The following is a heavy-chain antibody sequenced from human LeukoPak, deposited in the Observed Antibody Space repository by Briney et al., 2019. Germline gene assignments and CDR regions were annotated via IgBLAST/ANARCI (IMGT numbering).Heavy chain of an antibody. CDR1: GDSIGSYY. V-gene: IGHV4-4*07. D-gene: IGHD3-10*01. CDR3: ARTTTVRGTYYMDV. J-gene: IGHJ6*03. CDR2: IYSSGTT. Sequence: SETLSLTCTVSGDSIGSYYWSWIRQSAGKGLEWIGRIYSSGTTDYNPSLKSRVTMSVDTSKNQFSLKLNSVTAADTAVYYCARTTTVRGTYYMDVWGKGTTVTISS.